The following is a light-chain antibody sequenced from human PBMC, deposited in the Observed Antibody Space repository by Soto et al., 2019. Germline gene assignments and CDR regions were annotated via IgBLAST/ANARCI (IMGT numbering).Light chain of an antibody. V-gene: IGKV3-20*01. Sequence: EIVLTQSPGTLSLSPGERATLSCRASQSVSSDYLAWYQQKPGQAPRLLISRASRRATGIPDRFSGSGSGTDFTLTITRLEAEDFADYYCQQYTAWPLTFGGGTKVEIK. J-gene: IGKJ4*01. CDR1: QSVSSDY. CDR3: QQYTAWPLT. CDR2: RAS.